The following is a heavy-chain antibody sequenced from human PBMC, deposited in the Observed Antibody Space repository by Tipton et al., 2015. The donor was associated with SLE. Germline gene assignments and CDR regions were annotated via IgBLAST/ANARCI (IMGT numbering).Heavy chain of an antibody. CDR3: AKAQGGLVDNDAFDI. Sequence: SLRLSCAASGFTFSSYAMHWVRQAPGKGLEWVAVISYDGSNKYYADSVKGRFTISRDNAKNSLYLQMNSLRAEDTALYYCAKAQGGLVDNDAFDIRGQGTMVTVSS. J-gene: IGHJ3*02. CDR2: ISYDGSNK. V-gene: IGHV3-30*04. CDR1: GFTFSSYA. D-gene: IGHD6-19*01.